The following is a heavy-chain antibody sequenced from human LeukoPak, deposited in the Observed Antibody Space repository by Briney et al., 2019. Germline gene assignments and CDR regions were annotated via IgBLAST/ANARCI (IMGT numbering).Heavy chain of an antibody. V-gene: IGHV3-74*03. CDR1: GFTISNYW. D-gene: IGHD5-12*01. J-gene: IGHJ5*02. CDR2: IHPDGSIT. Sequence: TGGSLRLSCVGSGFTISNYWMHWVRQAPETGLVWVSRIHPDGSITTYADSVKGRFTISRDNAKNTLYLQMNSLRAEDTAVYYCAPQQTYSPYNWFDPWGQGTLVTVSS. CDR3: APQQTYSPYNWFDP.